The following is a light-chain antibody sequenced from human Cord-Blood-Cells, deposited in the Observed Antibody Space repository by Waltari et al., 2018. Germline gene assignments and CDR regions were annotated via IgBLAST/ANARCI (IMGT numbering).Light chain of an antibody. CDR3: SSYTSSSTLYV. CDR1: SSDVGGSNY. V-gene: IGLV2-14*01. J-gene: IGLJ1*01. CDR2: EVS. Sequence: QSALTQPASVSGSPGQSITITCTGTSSDVGGSNYVPWYQQHPGKAPKLMIYEVSNRPSGVSNRFSGSKSGNTASLTISGLQAEDEADYYCSSYTSSSTLYVFGTGTKVTVL.